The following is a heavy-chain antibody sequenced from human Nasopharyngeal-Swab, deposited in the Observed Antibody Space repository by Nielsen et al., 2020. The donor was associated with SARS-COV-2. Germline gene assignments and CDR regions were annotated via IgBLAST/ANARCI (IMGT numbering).Heavy chain of an antibody. V-gene: IGHV6-1*01. J-gene: IGHJ6*02. Sequence: WIRQSPSRGLEWLGRTYYRSKWYNDYAVSVKSRITINPDTSKNQFSLQLNSVTPEDTAVYYGTLTETGNKGGFYYYYGMDVWGQGTTVTVSS. D-gene: IGHD1-1*01. CDR2: TYYRSKWYN. CDR3: TLTETGNKGGFYYYYGMDV.